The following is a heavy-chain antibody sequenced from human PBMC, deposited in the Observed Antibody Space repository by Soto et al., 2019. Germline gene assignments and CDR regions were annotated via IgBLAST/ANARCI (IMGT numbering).Heavy chain of an antibody. V-gene: IGHV3-30-3*01. CDR2: ISYDGSNK. CDR3: ARPYSSGWYGDLDY. D-gene: IGHD6-19*01. J-gene: IGHJ4*02. Sequence: PGGSLRLSCTASGFTFSSYAMHWVRQAPGKGLEWVAVISYDGSNKYYADSVKGRFTISRDNSKNTMYLQMNSLRVEDTAVYYCARPYSSGWYGDLDYWGQGTLVTDSS. CDR1: GFTFSSYA.